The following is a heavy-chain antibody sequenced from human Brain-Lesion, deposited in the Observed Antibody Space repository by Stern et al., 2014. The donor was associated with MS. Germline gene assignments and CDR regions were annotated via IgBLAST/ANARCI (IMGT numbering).Heavy chain of an antibody. CDR1: GYIFTGYY. CDR3: ARDQRGITIFGVVTDYYYLGMDV. J-gene: IGHJ6*02. V-gene: IGHV1-2*02. Sequence: VQLVESGAEVKKPGASVKVSCKTSGYIFTGYYIHWVRQAPGKGLEWMSWINPNTGGTKDAQKFQGRVTMSRDTSISTAYVELSSLTSDDTAVYYCARDQRGITIFGVVTDYYYLGMDVWGQGTTVTVSS. CDR2: INPNTGGT. D-gene: IGHD3-3*01.